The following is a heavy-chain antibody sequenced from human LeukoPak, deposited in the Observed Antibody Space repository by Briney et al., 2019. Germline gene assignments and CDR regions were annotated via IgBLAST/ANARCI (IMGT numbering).Heavy chain of an antibody. J-gene: IGHJ5*02. Sequence: PSETLSLTCTVSGGSISSSSYYWSWIRQPAGKGLEWIGRIYTSGSTNYNPSLKSRVTISVDTSKNQFSLKLSSVTAADTAVYYCAREGSLLWFGETHNWFDPWGQGTLVTVSS. D-gene: IGHD3-10*01. V-gene: IGHV4-61*02. CDR2: IYTSGST. CDR1: GGSISSSSYY. CDR3: AREGSLLWFGETHNWFDP.